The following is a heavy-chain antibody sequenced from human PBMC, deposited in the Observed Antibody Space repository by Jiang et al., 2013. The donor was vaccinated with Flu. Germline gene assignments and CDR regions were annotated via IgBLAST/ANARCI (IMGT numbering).Heavy chain of an antibody. CDR1: GYTFTTYA. D-gene: IGHD1-1*01. J-gene: IGHJ6*02. V-gene: IGHV1-18*04. Sequence: GAEVKKPGASVKVSCETSGYTFTTYAISWVRQAPGQGLEWMGWISANNGNTIYAQKFQGRVTMTTDTSTSTAYMELRSLRSDDTAVYYCARDPGISVHSVGYGMDVWGQGTTVTVSS. CDR3: ARDPGISVHSVGYGMDV. CDR2: ISANNGNT.